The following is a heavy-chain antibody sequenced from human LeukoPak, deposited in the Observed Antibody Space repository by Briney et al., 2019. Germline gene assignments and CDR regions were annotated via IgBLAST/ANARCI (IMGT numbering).Heavy chain of an antibody. CDR3: ARGLIVGATMRNAFDI. CDR2: IIPVFGTA. Sequence: GASVKVSCKASGGTFSSYTINWVRQAPGQGLEWMGGIIPVFGTANYVQKFQGRVTITADESTSTAYMELSRLRSDDTAVYYCARGLIVGATMRNAFDIWGQGTMVTVSS. CDR1: GGTFSSYT. V-gene: IGHV1-69*01. J-gene: IGHJ3*02. D-gene: IGHD1-26*01.